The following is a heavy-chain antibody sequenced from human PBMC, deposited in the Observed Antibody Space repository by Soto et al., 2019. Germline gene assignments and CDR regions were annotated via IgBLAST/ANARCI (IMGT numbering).Heavy chain of an antibody. Sequence: GGSLRLSCAASGFTFSSYAMSWVRQAPGKGLEWVSAISGSGGSTYYADSVKGRFTISRDNSKNTLYLQMNSLRAEETAVYYCAKDPGPGSYYDFWSGYYGFFDYWGQGTLVTVSS. V-gene: IGHV3-23*01. J-gene: IGHJ4*02. D-gene: IGHD3-3*01. CDR2: ISGSGGST. CDR3: AKDPGPGSYYDFWSGYYGFFDY. CDR1: GFTFSSYA.